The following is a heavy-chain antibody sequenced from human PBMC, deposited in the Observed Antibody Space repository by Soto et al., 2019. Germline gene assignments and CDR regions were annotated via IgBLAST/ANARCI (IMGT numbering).Heavy chain of an antibody. J-gene: IGHJ3*02. Sequence: EVQLVESGGGLVQPGGSLRLSCAASGFTFSSYAMHWVRQAPGKGLEYVSAISSNGGSTYYANSVTGRFTISRDNSKNTLYLQMGSLRAEDMAVYYCARDGDCSSTSCYAFDIWGQGTMVTVSS. CDR1: GFTFSSYA. V-gene: IGHV3-64*01. CDR3: ARDGDCSSTSCYAFDI. D-gene: IGHD2-2*01. CDR2: ISSNGGST.